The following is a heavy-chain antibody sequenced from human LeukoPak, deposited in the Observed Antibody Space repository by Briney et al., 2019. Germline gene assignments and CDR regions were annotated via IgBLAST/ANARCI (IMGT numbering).Heavy chain of an antibody. Sequence: PSETLSLTCTVSGGYIRSYYWGWIRQPPGKGLEWIGSIYYSGSTYYNPSLKSRVTISVDTSKNQFSLKLSSVTAADTAVYYCASFVGATVDYWGQGTLVTVSS. CDR1: GGYIRSYY. V-gene: IGHV4-39*01. J-gene: IGHJ4*02. CDR3: ASFVGATVDY. D-gene: IGHD1-26*01. CDR2: IYYSGST.